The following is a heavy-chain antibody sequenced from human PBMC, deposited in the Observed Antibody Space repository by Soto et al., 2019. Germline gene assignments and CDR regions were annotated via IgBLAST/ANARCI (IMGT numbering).Heavy chain of an antibody. CDR3: AREPIDGPDY. Sequence: ASVKVSGKASGYTFTIYGITLVRQAPGQGLEWRGLIFAYNGKTIYAQKLQARVTVTTDTSTSTAYMELRSLSSADTAIYYCAREPIDGPDYWGQGTMVTVS. V-gene: IGHV1-18*01. CDR2: IFAYNGKT. CDR1: GYTFTIYG. J-gene: IGHJ4*02.